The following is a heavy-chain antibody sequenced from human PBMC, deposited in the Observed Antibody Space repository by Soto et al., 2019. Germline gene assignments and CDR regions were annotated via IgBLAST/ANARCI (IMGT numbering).Heavy chain of an antibody. D-gene: IGHD2-15*01. CDR3: ARDLKEYCSDGKCNWFDP. CDR2: ISYSGST. CDR1: GASICAYY. V-gene: IGHV4-59*01. Sequence: TLSVPCSVVGASICAYYGSCIIKHPGKGLEWIGYISYSGSTNYNPSLKSRVTISFDASKNEISLQVRSATAADAAVYYCARDLKEYCSDGKCNWFDPWGQGTLVTVS. J-gene: IGHJ5*02.